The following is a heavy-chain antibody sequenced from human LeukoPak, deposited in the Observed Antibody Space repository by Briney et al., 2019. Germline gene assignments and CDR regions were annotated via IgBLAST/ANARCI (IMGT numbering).Heavy chain of an antibody. J-gene: IGHJ6*03. CDR3: ARGVVTDDYYMDV. CDR1: GGSISSGRYY. V-gene: IGHV4-61*02. D-gene: IGHD2-21*02. Sequence: RPSETLSLTCSVSGGSISSGRYYWPWIRQPAGKGLEWIGRFYTNDNTNYDPSLESRVSISVDTSKSQFCLQLTSVTAADTAVYFCARGVVTDDYYMDVWGKGITVIVSS. CDR2: FYTNDNT.